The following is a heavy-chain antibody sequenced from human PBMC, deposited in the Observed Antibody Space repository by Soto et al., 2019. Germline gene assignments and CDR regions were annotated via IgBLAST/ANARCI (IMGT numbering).Heavy chain of an antibody. J-gene: IGHJ4*02. CDR3: ARVKYYYDSSGSDY. CDR1: GFTFSSYW. V-gene: IGHV3-7*01. D-gene: IGHD3-22*01. CDR2: IKQDGSEK. Sequence: GESLKISCAASGFTFSSYWMSWVRQAPGKGLEWVANIKQDGSEKYYVDSVKGRFTISRDNAKNSLYLQMNSLRAEDTAVYYCARVKYYYDSSGSDYCGQGPLVTVSS.